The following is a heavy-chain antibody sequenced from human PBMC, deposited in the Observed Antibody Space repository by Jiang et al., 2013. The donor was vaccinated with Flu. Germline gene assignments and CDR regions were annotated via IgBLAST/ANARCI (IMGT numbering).Heavy chain of an antibody. CDR3: ARGNGNTEGIDC. V-gene: IGHV4-34*01. J-gene: IGHJ4*02. Sequence: PSLKSRVTISVDTSKNQFSLKLSSVTAADTAVYYCARGNGNTEGIDCWGQGTLVTVSS. D-gene: IGHD1-1*01.